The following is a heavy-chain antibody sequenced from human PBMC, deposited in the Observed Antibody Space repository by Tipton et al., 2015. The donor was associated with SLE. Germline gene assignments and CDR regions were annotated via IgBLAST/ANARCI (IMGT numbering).Heavy chain of an antibody. V-gene: IGHV3-30*18. J-gene: IGHJ4*02. D-gene: IGHD3-3*01. Sequence: SLRLSCAASGFTFSSYAMHWVRQAPGKGLEWVAVIWYDGSNKYYADSVKGRFTISRDNSKNTLYLQMNSLRAEDTAVYYCAKNYDFWSGYPVIGTAGYWGQGTLVTVSS. CDR2: IWYDGSNK. CDR1: GFTFSSYA. CDR3: AKNYDFWSGYPVIGTAGY.